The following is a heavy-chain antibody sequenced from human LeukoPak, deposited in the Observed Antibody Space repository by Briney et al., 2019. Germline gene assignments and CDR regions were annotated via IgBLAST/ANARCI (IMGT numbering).Heavy chain of an antibody. V-gene: IGHV3-48*03. Sequence: GGSLRLSCAASGFIFSSYEMNWVRQAPGKGLEWVSYISSSGSTIYYAGSLKGRFTISRDNAKNSLYLQMNSLRAGDTAVYYCARGAGTGFDYWGQGTLVTVSS. CDR1: GFIFSSYE. CDR3: ARGAGTGFDY. CDR2: ISSSGSTI. D-gene: IGHD6-19*01. J-gene: IGHJ4*02.